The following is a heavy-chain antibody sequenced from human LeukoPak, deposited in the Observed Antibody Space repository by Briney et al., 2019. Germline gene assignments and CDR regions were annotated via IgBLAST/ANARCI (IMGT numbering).Heavy chain of an antibody. J-gene: IGHJ3*01. CDR2: IWYDGSNK. CDR3: ATSSSGWYHN. CDR1: GFTFSSYG. V-gene: IGHV3-33*01. Sequence: GGSLILSCAASGFTFSSYGMHWVRQAPGKGLEWVAVIWYDGSNKYYADSVKGRFTISRDNSKNTLYLQMNSLRAEDTAVYYCATSSSGWYHNWGRGTLVTVSS. D-gene: IGHD6-19*01.